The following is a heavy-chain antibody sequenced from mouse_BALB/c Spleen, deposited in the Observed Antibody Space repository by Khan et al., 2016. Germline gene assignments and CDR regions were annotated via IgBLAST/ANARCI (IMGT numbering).Heavy chain of an antibody. CDR2: ISNLAYSI. D-gene: IGHD1-1*01. V-gene: IGHV5-15*02. CDR1: GFTFSDYG. Sequence: EVELVESGGGLVQPGGSRKLSCAASGFTFSDYGMAWVRQAPGKGPGWVAFISNLAYSIYYAETVTGRFTISRENAKNTLYLEMSSLRSEDTAMYYCARVYGSSYAFDYWGQGTTLTVSS. J-gene: IGHJ2*01. CDR3: ARVYGSSYAFDY.